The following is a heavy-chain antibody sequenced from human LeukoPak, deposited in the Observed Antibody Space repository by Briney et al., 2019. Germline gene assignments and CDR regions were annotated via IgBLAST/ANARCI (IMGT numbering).Heavy chain of an antibody. V-gene: IGHV4-39*07. CDR2: IYYSGST. CDR3: ARVWFGESNSMDV. CDR1: GGSISSSSYY. D-gene: IGHD3-10*01. J-gene: IGHJ6*02. Sequence: SETLSLTCTVSGGSISSSSYYWGWIRQPPGKGLEWIGSIYYSGSTYYNPSLKSRVTISVDTSKNQFSLKLSSVTAADTAVYYCARVWFGESNSMDVWGQGTTVTVSS.